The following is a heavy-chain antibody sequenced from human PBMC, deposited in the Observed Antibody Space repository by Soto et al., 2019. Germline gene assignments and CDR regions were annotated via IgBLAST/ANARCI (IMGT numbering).Heavy chain of an antibody. CDR3: ARDYCSSASCYVSAMDV. CDR2: IYYSGST. J-gene: IGHJ6*02. Sequence: QVQLQESGPGLVKPSQTLSLTCTVSGGSISSGGYYWSWIRQHPGKGLEWIGYIYYSGSTYYNPSLKSRVTISIDTSKNQFSLKLRSVTAADTAVYYCARDYCSSASCYVSAMDVWGQGTTVTVSS. D-gene: IGHD2-2*01. V-gene: IGHV4-31*03. CDR1: GGSISSGGYY.